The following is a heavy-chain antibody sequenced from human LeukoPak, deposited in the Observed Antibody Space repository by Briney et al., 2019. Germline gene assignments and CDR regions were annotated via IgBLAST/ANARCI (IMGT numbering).Heavy chain of an antibody. V-gene: IGHV1-2*02. CDR3: ARSPNRGDWFDP. J-gene: IGHJ5*02. CDR1: GYTFTGYY. D-gene: IGHD2/OR15-2a*01. CDR2: INPNSGGT. Sequence: ASVKVSCKASGYTFTGYYMHWVRQAPGQGLEWMGWINPNSGGTNYAQKFQGRVTMTRDTSISTAYMEVSRLRSDDTAVYYCARSPNRGDWFDPWGQGTQVTVSS.